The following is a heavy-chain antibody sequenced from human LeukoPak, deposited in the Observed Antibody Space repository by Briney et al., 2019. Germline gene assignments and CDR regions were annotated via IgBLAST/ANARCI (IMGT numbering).Heavy chain of an antibody. V-gene: IGHV3-48*03. J-gene: IGHJ4*02. Sequence: GGSLRLSCAASGFTFSSYEMNWVRQAPGKGLEGVSYISSSGSTIYYADSVKGRFTISRDNAKHSLYLQMNSLRAEDTAVYYCASPPSVDSSSPYYFEYWGQGTLVTVSS. CDR2: ISSSGSTI. CDR1: GFTFSSYE. CDR3: ASPPSVDSSSPYYFEY. D-gene: IGHD6-6*01.